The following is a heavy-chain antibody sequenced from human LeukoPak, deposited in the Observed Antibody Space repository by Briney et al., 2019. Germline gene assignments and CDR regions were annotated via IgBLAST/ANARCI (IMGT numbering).Heavy chain of an antibody. V-gene: IGHV4-59*08. CDR2: IYYSGST. J-gene: IGHJ4*02. Sequence: SETLSLTCTVSGGSISSYYWSWIRQPPGKGLEWIGYIYYSGSTNYNPSLKSRVTISVDTSKNQFSLKLSSVTAADTAVYYCARGRRYYYDSSGYPDYWGQGTLVTVSS. D-gene: IGHD3-22*01. CDR1: GGSISSYY. CDR3: ARGRRYYYDSSGYPDY.